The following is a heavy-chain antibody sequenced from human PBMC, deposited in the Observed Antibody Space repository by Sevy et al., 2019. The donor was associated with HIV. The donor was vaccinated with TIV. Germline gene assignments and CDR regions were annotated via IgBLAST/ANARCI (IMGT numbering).Heavy chain of an antibody. V-gene: IGHV3-30-3*01. CDR1: GFTFSSYA. J-gene: IGHJ6*02. Sequence: GGSLRLSCAASGFTFSSYAMHWVRQAPGKGLEWVAVISYDGSNKYYADSVKGRFPISRDNSKNTLYLQMNGLRAEDTAVCYCARDRSGWVRGAAGMDVWGQGTTVTVSS. CDR3: ARDRSGWVRGAAGMDV. D-gene: IGHD3-10*01. CDR2: ISYDGSNK.